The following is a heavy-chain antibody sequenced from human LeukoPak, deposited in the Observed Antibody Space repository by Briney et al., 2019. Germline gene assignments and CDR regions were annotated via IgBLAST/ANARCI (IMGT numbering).Heavy chain of an antibody. Sequence: SETLSLTCAVYGVSFSGYYWSWLRQPPGKGLEWIGEINHSGSTNYNPSLKSRVTISVDTSKNQFSLKLSSVTAADTAVYYCAGGHRYYGMDVWGKGTTVTVSS. J-gene: IGHJ6*04. CDR2: INHSGST. CDR1: GVSFSGYY. V-gene: IGHV4-34*01. CDR3: AGGHRYYGMDV.